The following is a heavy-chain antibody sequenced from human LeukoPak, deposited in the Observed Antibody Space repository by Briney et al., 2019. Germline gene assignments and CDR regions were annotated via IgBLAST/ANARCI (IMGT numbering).Heavy chain of an antibody. CDR1: GFAFSSYW. D-gene: IGHD5-18*01. Sequence: GGSLRLSCAASGFAFSSYWMNWVRQAPGKGLEWLANIRQDGNEKHYVDSVKGRFTMSRDNAKNSLYLQMNSLRAEDTAVYYCVRDVSGSSYGDYWGQGTLVTVSS. V-gene: IGHV3-7*01. CDR3: VRDVSGSSYGDY. CDR2: IRQDGNEK. J-gene: IGHJ4*02.